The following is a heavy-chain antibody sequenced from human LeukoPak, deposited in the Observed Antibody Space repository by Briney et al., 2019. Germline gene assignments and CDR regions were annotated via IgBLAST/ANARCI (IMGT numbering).Heavy chain of an antibody. CDR3: AREIVGAPTPGAY. CDR2: VHKSGST. CDR1: TDSTTSNW. V-gene: IGHV4-4*02. Sequence: SETLPLTCAVSTDSTTSNWWSWVRQPPGKGLEWIGEVHKSGSTNYYPSLQSRVTISIDKSKNQIALELTSVTAADTAVYYCAREIVGAPTPGAYWGQGILVTVSS. D-gene: IGHD1-26*01. J-gene: IGHJ4*02.